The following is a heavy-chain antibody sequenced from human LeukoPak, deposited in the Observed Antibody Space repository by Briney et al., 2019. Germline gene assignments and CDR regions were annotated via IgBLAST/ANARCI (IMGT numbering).Heavy chain of an antibody. Sequence: ASVKVSCKASGYTVTSYAMHWVRQAPGQRLECMGWINAGNGNTKYSQKFQGRVTITRDTSASTAYMELSSLRSEDTAVYYCARKSSGFYYFDYWGQGTLVTVSS. J-gene: IGHJ4*02. CDR2: INAGNGNT. CDR1: GYTVTSYA. CDR3: ARKSSGFYYFDY. V-gene: IGHV1-3*01. D-gene: IGHD3-22*01.